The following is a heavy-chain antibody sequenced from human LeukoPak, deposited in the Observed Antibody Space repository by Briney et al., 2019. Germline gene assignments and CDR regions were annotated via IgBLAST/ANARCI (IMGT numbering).Heavy chain of an antibody. Sequence: GGSLRLSCAASGFTVSSNYMSWVRQAPGKGLEWVSVIYSGGSTYYADSVKGRFTISRDNSKNTLYLQMNSLRAEDTAVYYCARVWSLVAPSEYYFDYWGQGTLVTVSS. CDR3: ARVWSLVAPSEYYFDY. V-gene: IGHV3-66*01. J-gene: IGHJ4*02. CDR1: GFTVSSNY. CDR2: IYSGGST. D-gene: IGHD2-8*02.